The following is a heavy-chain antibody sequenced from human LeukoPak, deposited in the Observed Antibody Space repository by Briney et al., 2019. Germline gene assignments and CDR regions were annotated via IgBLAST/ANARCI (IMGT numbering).Heavy chain of an antibody. J-gene: IGHJ6*03. CDR2: IIGSSTTI. V-gene: IGHV3-48*04. Sequence: GGSLRLSCAASGFTFSDYSMHWVRQAPGKGLECISYIIGSSTTIYYADSVKGRFTISRDNAKSSLYLQMNSLRVEDTAVYFCARVPSGYTFGYGYYYYYMDAWGKGTTVTVSS. CDR1: GFTFSDYS. CDR3: ARVPSGYTFGYGYYYYYMDA. D-gene: IGHD5-18*01.